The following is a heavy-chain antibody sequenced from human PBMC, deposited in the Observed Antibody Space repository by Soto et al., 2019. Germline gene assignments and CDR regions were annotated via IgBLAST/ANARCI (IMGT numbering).Heavy chain of an antibody. J-gene: IGHJ4*02. CDR2: IYYSGST. D-gene: IGHD3-3*01. V-gene: IGHV4-39*01. Sequence: PSETLSLTCTVSGGSISSSSYYWGWIRQPPGKGLEWIGSIYYSGSTYYNPSLKSRVTISVDTSKNQFSLKLSSVTAADTAVYYCARQNRNDFWSGYYKATYFDYWGQGTLVTVSS. CDR3: ARQNRNDFWSGYYKATYFDY. CDR1: GGSISSSSYY.